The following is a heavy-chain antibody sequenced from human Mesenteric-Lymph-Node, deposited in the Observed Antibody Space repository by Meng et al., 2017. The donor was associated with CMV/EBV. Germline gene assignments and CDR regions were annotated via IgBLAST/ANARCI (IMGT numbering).Heavy chain of an antibody. D-gene: IGHD3-10*01. CDR1: RYTFTGYY. V-gene: IGHV1-69*05. CDR3: ARDYGSGSYSGHYYGMDV. J-gene: IGHJ6*02. Sequence: SVKVSCKASRYTFTGYYMHWVRQAPGQGLEWMGGIIPIFGTANYAQKFQGRVTITTDESTSTAYMELSSLRSEDTAVYYCARDYGSGSYSGHYYGMDVWGQGTTVTVSS. CDR2: IIPIFGTA.